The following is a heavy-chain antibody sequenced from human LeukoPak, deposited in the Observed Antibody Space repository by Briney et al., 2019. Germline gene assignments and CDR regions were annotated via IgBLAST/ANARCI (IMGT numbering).Heavy chain of an antibody. CDR1: GFTFSSYS. J-gene: IGHJ4*02. Sequence: GGSLRLSGAASGFTFSSYSMNWVRQAPGKGLEWVSAITGSGDRTFYADSVKGRCTISRDNSKNTLSLQMNTLRAEDTAVYYCAKENPVGGTNYFDYWGQGTLVTVSS. CDR2: ITGSGDRT. CDR3: AKENPVGGTNYFDY. D-gene: IGHD1-26*01. V-gene: IGHV3-23*01.